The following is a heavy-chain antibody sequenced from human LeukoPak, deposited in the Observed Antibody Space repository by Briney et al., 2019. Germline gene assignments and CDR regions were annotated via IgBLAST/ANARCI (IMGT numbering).Heavy chain of an antibody. CDR2: IYYSGST. CDR1: GGSISSSSYY. V-gene: IGHV4-39*01. D-gene: IGHD2-15*01. CDR3: ARRGVEVAVARTAFDI. Sequence: SETLSLTCTVSGGSISSSSYYWGWIRQPPGKGLEWIGSIYYSGSTYYNPSLKSRVTISVDTSKNQFSLKLSSVTAADTDVYYCARRGVEVAVARTAFDICGQGTMVTVSS. J-gene: IGHJ3*02.